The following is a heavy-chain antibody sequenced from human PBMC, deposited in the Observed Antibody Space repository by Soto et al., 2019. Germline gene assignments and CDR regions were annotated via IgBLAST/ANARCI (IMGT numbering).Heavy chain of an antibody. J-gene: IGHJ5*02. CDR3: ARGRIQSFNWFDP. CDR2: INPNSGGT. Sequence: GYTFTGYYMHWVRQAPGQGLEWMGWINPNSGGTNYAQKFQGWVTMTRDTSISTAYMELSRLRSDDTAVYYCARGRIQSFNWFDPWGQGTLVTVS. V-gene: IGHV1-2*04. CDR1: GYTFTGYY. D-gene: IGHD5-18*01.